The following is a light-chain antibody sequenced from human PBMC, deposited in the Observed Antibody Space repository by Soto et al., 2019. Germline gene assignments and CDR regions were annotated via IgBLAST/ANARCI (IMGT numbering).Light chain of an antibody. Sequence: YLAWLQQKXGRGPRVLTYAASXRPNGIPSRFSASGSGTDFTLNISSLEPEDFAVYYCQQRSNWPITFGQGTRLEIK. J-gene: IGKJ5*01. V-gene: IGKV3-11*01. CDR1: Y. CDR3: QQRSNWPIT. CDR2: AAS.